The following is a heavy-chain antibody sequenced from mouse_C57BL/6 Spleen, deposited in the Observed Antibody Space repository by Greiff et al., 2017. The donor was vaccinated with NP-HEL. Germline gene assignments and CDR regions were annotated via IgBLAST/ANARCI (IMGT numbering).Heavy chain of an antibody. V-gene: IGHV5-4*03. D-gene: IGHD1-1*01. CDR2: ISDGGSYT. Sequence: EVKLVESGGGLVKPGGSLKLSCAASGFTFSSYAMSWVRQTPEKRLEWVATISDGGSYTYYPDNVKGRFTISRDNAKNNLYLQMSHLKSEDTAMYYCARRGSSFFDYWGQGTTLTASS. CDR3: ARRGSSFFDY. CDR1: GFTFSSYA. J-gene: IGHJ2*01.